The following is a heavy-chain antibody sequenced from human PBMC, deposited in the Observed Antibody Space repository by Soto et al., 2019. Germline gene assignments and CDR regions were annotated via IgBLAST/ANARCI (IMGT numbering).Heavy chain of an antibody. CDR2: IIPIFGTA. CDR3: AGGGFGELWWFDP. Sequence: QVQLVQSGAEVKKPGSSVKVSCKASGGTFSSYAISWVRQAPGQGLEWMGGIIPIFGTANYAQKFQGRVTITADESTSTAYLELSSLRSGAPAVYSWAGGGFGELWWFDPWGQGTLVTVSS. V-gene: IGHV1-69*01. J-gene: IGHJ5*02. CDR1: GGTFSSYA. D-gene: IGHD3-10*01.